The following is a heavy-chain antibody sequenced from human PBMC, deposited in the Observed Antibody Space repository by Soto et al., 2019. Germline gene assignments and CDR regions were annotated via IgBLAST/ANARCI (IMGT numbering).Heavy chain of an antibody. Sequence: QVQLVQSGAEAKKPGASVKVACKASGYTFTDYFIHWVRQAPGQGCEWMGWINPKSRGTNYAQKFQGRVTMTRDTSNTTALMELRGLRSDDTAVYYCARVTLKAANWFDHWGQGTLVTVSS. V-gene: IGHV1-2*02. D-gene: IGHD6-25*01. CDR2: INPKSRGT. J-gene: IGHJ5*02. CDR3: ARVTLKAANWFDH. CDR1: GYTFTDYF.